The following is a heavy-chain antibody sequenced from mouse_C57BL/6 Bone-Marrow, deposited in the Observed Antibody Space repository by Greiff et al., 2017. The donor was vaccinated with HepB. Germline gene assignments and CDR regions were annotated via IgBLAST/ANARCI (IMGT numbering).Heavy chain of an antibody. D-gene: IGHD1-1*01. Sequence: EVQLVESEGGLVQPGRSMKLSCTASGFTFSDYYMAWVRQVPEKGLEWVANINYDGSSTYYLDSLKSRFIISRDNAKNILYLQMSSLKSEDTATYYCARDRAFITTDWYFDVWGTGTTVTVSS. CDR1: GFTFSDYY. V-gene: IGHV5-16*01. CDR3: ARDRAFITTDWYFDV. J-gene: IGHJ1*03. CDR2: INYDGSST.